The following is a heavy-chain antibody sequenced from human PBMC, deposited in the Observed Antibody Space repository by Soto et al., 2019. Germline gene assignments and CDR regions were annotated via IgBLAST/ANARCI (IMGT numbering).Heavy chain of an antibody. J-gene: IGHJ6*02. CDR1: GFTFSNAW. CDR2: IKSKTDGGTT. D-gene: IGHD2-15*01. CDR3: TTDRDCSGGSCYPLYYGMDV. Sequence: PGGSLRLSCAAPGFTFSNAWMSWVRQAPGKGLEWVGRIKSKTDGGTTDYAAPVKGRFTISRDDSKNTLYLQMNSLKTEDTAVYYCTTDRDCSGGSCYPLYYGMDVWGQGTTVTVSS. V-gene: IGHV3-15*01.